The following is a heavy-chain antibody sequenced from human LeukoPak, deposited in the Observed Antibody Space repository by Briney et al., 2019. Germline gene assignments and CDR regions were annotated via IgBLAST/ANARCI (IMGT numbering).Heavy chain of an antibody. Sequence: PSETLSLTCAVSGGSINRHYWSWIRQPPGKGLEWVGYILYSGRTNYNPSLKSRLTMSVDTSKNQFSLNLRSATAADTAVYYCARGALASEATFDIWGQGTFVTVSS. J-gene: IGHJ3*02. CDR2: ILYSGRT. V-gene: IGHV4-59*11. CDR1: GGSINRHY. CDR3: ARGALASEATFDI. D-gene: IGHD6-6*01.